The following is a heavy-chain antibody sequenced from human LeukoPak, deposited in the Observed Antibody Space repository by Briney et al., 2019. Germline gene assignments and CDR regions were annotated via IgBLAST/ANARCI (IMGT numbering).Heavy chain of an antibody. V-gene: IGHV4-59*01. D-gene: IGHD1-1*01. CDR1: GGSFSGYY. Sequence: PSETLSLTCAVYGGSFSGYYWSWIRQPPGKGLEWIGYIYYAGSTDYNPSLKSRVTISLDMSKNQFSLKLSFVTAADTAVYYCASSIQLSSWYFDYWGQGTLVTVSS. J-gene: IGHJ4*02. CDR2: IYYAGST. CDR3: ASSIQLSSWYFDY.